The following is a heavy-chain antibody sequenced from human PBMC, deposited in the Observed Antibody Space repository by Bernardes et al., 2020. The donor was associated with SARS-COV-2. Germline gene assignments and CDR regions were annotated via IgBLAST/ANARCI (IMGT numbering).Heavy chain of an antibody. Sequence: GGSLRLSCAASEFTFGSHWMSWVRQAPGKGLEWVANIKSDGTEKYYADSGKGRFTISRDNAENSLYLQMNSLTAEDTAVYFCARVRGTYQRASDFWGQGTLVTVSS. CDR1: EFTFGSHW. CDR2: IKSDGTEK. J-gene: IGHJ4*02. CDR3: ARVRGTYQRASDF. V-gene: IGHV3-7*01.